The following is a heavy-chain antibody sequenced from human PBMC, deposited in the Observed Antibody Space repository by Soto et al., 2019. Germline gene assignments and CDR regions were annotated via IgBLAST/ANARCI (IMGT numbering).Heavy chain of an antibody. Sequence: RRLSCAASGFTFSSYSMNWVRQAPGKGLEWVSSISSSGSYIYYADSVKGRFTISRDNAKNSLYLQMNSLRAEDTAVYYCASPPSYGMDVWGQGTTVTVSS. CDR3: ASPPSYGMDV. CDR2: ISSSGSYI. J-gene: IGHJ6*02. V-gene: IGHV3-21*01. CDR1: GFTFSSYS.